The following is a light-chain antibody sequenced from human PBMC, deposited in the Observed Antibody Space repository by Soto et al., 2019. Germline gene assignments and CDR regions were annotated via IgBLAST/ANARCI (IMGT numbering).Light chain of an antibody. J-gene: IGLJ1*01. CDR1: SSNIGSNT. V-gene: IGLV1-44*01. Sequence: QSVLTQPPSASGTPGQRVTIPCSGSSSNIGSNTVNWYQQLPGTAPKLLIHSNNQRPSGVPDRFSGSTSGTSASLVIRGLQSEDEADYYCAAWDDILNGYVFGGGTKVTVL. CDR2: SNN. CDR3: AAWDDILNGYV.